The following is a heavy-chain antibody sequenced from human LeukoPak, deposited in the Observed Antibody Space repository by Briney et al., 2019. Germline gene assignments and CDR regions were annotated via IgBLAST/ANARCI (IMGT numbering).Heavy chain of an antibody. D-gene: IGHD6-13*01. CDR1: GFTFDDYA. CDR3: AKDAGDYSSSWYYNWLDP. J-gene: IGHJ5*02. Sequence: GRSLRLSCAASGFTFDDYAMHWVRQAPGKGLEWVSGISWNSGSIGYADSVKGRFTISRDNAKNSLYLQMNSLRAEDTALYYCAKDAGDYSSSWYYNWLDPWGQGTLVTVSS. V-gene: IGHV3-9*01. CDR2: ISWNSGSI.